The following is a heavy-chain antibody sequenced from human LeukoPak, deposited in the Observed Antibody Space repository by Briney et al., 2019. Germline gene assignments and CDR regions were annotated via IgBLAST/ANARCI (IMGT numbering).Heavy chain of an antibody. CDR2: IFPSDSDT. CDR1: GYSFTNYW. D-gene: IGHD1-26*01. V-gene: IGHV5-51*01. Sequence: GESLKISWKVSGYSFTNYWLGWLRQMPGKGLEWMGIIFPSDSDTRYSPSFQGQVTISADKSTSTAYLQWSSLKASDTAMYYCARYSGRFSTSFDSWGQGTLVTVSS. CDR3: ARYSGRFSTSFDS. J-gene: IGHJ4*02.